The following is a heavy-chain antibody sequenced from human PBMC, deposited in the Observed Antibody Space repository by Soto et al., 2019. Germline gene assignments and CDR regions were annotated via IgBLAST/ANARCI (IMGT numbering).Heavy chain of an antibody. CDR3: TKDHGMDV. V-gene: IGHV3-23*01. Sequence: GSLSLSCAASGFTFSSFAMSWVRQAPGKGLDWVSAISGSGGSTYSADSVKGRFTISRDNSKNTLYLQMSSLRAEDTAVYYCTKDHGMDVWGQGATVTVSS. CDR2: ISGSGGST. J-gene: IGHJ6*02. CDR1: GFTFSSFA.